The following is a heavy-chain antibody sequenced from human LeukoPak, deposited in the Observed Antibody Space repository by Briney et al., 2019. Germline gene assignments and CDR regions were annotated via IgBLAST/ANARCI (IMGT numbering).Heavy chain of an antibody. CDR3: ARGGTYYYDTSGCYYFTGAFDY. Sequence: AETLSLTCTVPGGSISSYYWSWIRQPPGKGLEWIGYIYYSGSTNYNPSLKSRVTISVDTSKNQFSLKLSSVTAADTAVYYCARGGTYYYDTSGCYYFTGAFDYWGQGTLVTVSS. D-gene: IGHD3-22*01. V-gene: IGHV4-59*01. J-gene: IGHJ4*02. CDR2: IYYSGST. CDR1: GGSISSYY.